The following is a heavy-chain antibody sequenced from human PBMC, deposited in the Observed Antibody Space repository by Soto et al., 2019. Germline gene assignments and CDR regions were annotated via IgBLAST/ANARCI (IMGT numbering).Heavy chain of an antibody. CDR3: ARGNGYHHYYYYYMDV. CDR1: GGSFSGYY. CDR2: INHSGST. D-gene: IGHD3-22*01. J-gene: IGHJ6*03. V-gene: IGHV4-34*01. Sequence: SETLSLTCAVYGGSFSGYYWSWIRQPPGKGLEWIGEINHSGSTNYNPSLKSRVTISVDTSKNQFSLKLSSVTAADTAVYYCARGNGYHHYYYYYMDVWGKGTTVTVSS.